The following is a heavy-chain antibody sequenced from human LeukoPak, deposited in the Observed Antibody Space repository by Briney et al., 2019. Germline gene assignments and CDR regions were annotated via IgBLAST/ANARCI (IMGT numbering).Heavy chain of an antibody. CDR3: VREQARAGSFDY. Sequence: GSLRLSCVVSGFTFSSHSVNWVRQAPGKGLEWVLSITTSNYIFYAESVKGRFTISRDNAKNPLYLRMTSLRAEDTAVYYCVREQARAGSFDYWGQGTLVTVSS. D-gene: IGHD6-19*01. CDR1: GFTFSSHS. V-gene: IGHV3-21*01. J-gene: IGHJ4*02. CDR2: ITTSNYI.